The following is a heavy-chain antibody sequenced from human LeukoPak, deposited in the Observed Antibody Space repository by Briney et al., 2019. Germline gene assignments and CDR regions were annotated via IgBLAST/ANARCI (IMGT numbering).Heavy chain of an antibody. CDR3: ARDSGSGNNDY. CDR2: ISAGNGNT. V-gene: IGHV1-3*01. Sequence: ASGKVSCKASGYTCTSYAIHWVRQATGQRLEWMGWISAGNGNTKYSQNFQGRVTFISNTSATTAFMELSSLRSEDAAVYYCARDSGSGNNDYWGQGTLVTVSS. CDR1: GYTCTSYA. J-gene: IGHJ4*02. D-gene: IGHD2-15*01.